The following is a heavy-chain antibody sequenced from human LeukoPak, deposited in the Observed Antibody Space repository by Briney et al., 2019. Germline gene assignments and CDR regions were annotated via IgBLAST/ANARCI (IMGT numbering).Heavy chain of an antibody. CDR2: IKQDGSEK. CDR1: GFTFSSYW. Sequence: GGSLRLSCAASGFTFSSYWMSWVRQAPGKGLEWVVNIKQDGSEKYYVDSVKGRFTISRDNAKNSLDLQMNSLRAEDTAVYYCAKLHPGYSSSGNFDYWGQGTLVTVSS. CDR3: AKLHPGYSSSGNFDY. D-gene: IGHD6-13*01. J-gene: IGHJ4*02. V-gene: IGHV3-7*02.